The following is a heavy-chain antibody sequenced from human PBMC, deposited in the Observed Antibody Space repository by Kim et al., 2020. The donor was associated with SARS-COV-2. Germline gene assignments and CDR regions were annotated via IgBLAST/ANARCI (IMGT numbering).Heavy chain of an antibody. V-gene: IGHV3-30*02. J-gene: IGHJ6*02. CDR3: AKEGGSYYYSSYGMDV. Sequence: SGKGPFTISRDNAKNTLMLQMNSLGAGDTAVYYCAKEGGSYYYSSYGMDVWGQGTTVTVSS. D-gene: IGHD1-26*01.